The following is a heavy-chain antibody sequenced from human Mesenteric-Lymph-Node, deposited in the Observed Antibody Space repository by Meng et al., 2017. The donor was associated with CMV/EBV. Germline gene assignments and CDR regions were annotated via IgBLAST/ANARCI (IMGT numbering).Heavy chain of an antibody. CDR1: GGSFSGYY. Sequence: LRLSCAVYGGSFSGYYWSWIRQPPGKGLEWIGEINHSGSTSYNPSLKSRVTISVDTSKNQFSLKLSSVTAADTAVYYCARVRWRSLAPWGQGTLVTVSS. J-gene: IGHJ5*02. D-gene: IGHD4-23*01. CDR3: ARVRWRSLAP. V-gene: IGHV4-34*01. CDR2: INHSGST.